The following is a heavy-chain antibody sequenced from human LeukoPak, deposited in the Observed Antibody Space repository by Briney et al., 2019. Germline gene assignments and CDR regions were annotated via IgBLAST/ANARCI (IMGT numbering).Heavy chain of an antibody. Sequence: GGSLRLSCAASGFTFSSYGMHWVRQAPGKGLEWVAFIRYDGSNKYYADSVKGRFTISRDNSKNTLYLQMNSLRAEDTAVYYCAKDRYDYVWGSYRLSRFDPWGQGTLVTVSS. CDR1: GFTFSSYG. CDR2: IRYDGSNK. D-gene: IGHD3-16*02. CDR3: AKDRYDYVWGSYRLSRFDP. J-gene: IGHJ5*02. V-gene: IGHV3-30*02.